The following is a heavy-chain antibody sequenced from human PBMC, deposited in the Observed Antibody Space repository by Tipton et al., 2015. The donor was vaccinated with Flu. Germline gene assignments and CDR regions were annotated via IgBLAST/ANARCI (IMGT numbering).Heavy chain of an antibody. CDR3: AKDRSNGGSYSFDF. CDR1: GFNFNNYQ. D-gene: IGHD2-8*01. V-gene: IGHV3-48*03. CDR2: ISESGSTI. Sequence: SLRLSCATSGFNFNNYQISWVRQAPGKGLEWVSHISESGSTIYYADSVRGRFTISRDSSQNTLYLQMNSLRAEDTAVYYCAKDRSNGGSYSFDFWGQGTLVTVSS. J-gene: IGHJ4*02.